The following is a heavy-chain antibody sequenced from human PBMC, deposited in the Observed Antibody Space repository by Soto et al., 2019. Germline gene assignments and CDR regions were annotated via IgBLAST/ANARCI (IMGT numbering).Heavy chain of an antibody. CDR3: AKSERFDP. CDR1: GFTFSNSV. CDR2: IGTSGGST. Sequence: EVQLLESGGGLVQPGGSLKLSCAASGFTFSNSVMSWVRQAPGKGPERVSTIGTSGGSTNYADSVKGRFTISRDNSKNTLYLQMNSLRAEDTAVYYCAKSERFDPWGQGTLVTVSS. V-gene: IGHV3-23*01. J-gene: IGHJ5*02.